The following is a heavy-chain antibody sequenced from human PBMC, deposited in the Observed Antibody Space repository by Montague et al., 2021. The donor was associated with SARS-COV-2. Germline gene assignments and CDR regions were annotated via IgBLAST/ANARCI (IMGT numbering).Heavy chain of an antibody. Sequence: SETLSLTCVVSGDSISTDSWWTWVRLPPGKGLEWVGEIYHTGSTKYKPSLKSRVTISVDTSKNQFPLKLSSVTAADTAVYYCARVKRGYYYGLGVSAHFDYWGQGTLVTVSS. CDR3: ARVKRGYYYGLGVSAHFDY. D-gene: IGHD3-10*01. CDR2: IYHTGST. CDR1: GDSISTDSW. V-gene: IGHV4-4*02. J-gene: IGHJ4*02.